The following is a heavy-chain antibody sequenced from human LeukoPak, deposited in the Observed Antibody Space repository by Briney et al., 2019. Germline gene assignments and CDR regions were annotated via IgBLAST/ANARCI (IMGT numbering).Heavy chain of an antibody. Sequence: ASVTVSCKVSVNSLSELSIQWVRQAPGKGLEGMGGFDPEEAKMVYAQNFQGRVTMTEDTSTQTAYMELSGLTSDDTAVYYCTTRSGDFWSGFVNWGQGTLVTVSS. CDR2: FDPEEAKM. D-gene: IGHD3-3*01. CDR3: TTRSGDFWSGFVN. J-gene: IGHJ4*02. V-gene: IGHV1-24*01. CDR1: VNSLSELS.